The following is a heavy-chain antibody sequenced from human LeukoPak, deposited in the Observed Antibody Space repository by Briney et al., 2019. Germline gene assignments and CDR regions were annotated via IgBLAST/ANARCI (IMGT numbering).Heavy chain of an antibody. J-gene: IGHJ4*02. CDR1: GYTFTGYY. Sequence: ASVKVSCKASGYTFTGYYMHWVRQAPGQGLEWMGWIIPIFGTANYAQKFQGRVTITADESTSTAYMELSSLRSEDTAVYYCARRVTVTTDFDYWGQGTLVTVSS. D-gene: IGHD4-17*01. V-gene: IGHV1-69*13. CDR3: ARRVTVTTDFDY. CDR2: IIPIFGTA.